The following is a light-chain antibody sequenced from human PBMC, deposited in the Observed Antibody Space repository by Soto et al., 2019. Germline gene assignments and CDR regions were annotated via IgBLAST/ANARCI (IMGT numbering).Light chain of an antibody. CDR2: GAS. V-gene: IGKV3D-15*01. Sequence: EIVMTQSPATLSVSPGERATLSCRASQSVGSDLAWYQQKLGQAPRLVIYGASNRATGIPDRFSGSGSGTDFTLTISRLEPEDFAVYYCQQYNNWPRTFGQGTKVDIK. J-gene: IGKJ1*01. CDR1: QSVGSD. CDR3: QQYNNWPRT.